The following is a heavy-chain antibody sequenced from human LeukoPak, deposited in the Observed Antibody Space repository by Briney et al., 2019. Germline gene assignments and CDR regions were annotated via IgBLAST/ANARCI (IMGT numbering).Heavy chain of an antibody. D-gene: IGHD3-22*01. J-gene: IGHJ4*02. Sequence: GGSLRLSCAASGFTFSGYSLNWVRQAPGKGLEWVSFISGSSTYIYYADSVKGRFTISRDNAKNSLYLQMNSLRAEDTAVYYCARDAGGYYAYWGQGTLVTVSS. V-gene: IGHV3-21*01. CDR3: ARDAGGYYAY. CDR2: ISGSSTYI. CDR1: GFTFSGYS.